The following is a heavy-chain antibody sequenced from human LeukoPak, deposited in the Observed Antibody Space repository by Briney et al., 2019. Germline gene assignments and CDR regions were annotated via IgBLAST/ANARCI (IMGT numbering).Heavy chain of an antibody. CDR3: TTLHYDSSGYYYDKDPIDY. CDR1: GFTFSNAW. V-gene: IGHV3-15*01. CDR2: IKSKTDGGTT. Sequence: GGSLRLSCAASGFTFSNAWMSWVRQAPGKGLEWVGRIKSKTDGGTTDYAAPVKGRFTISRDDSKNTLYLQMNSLKTEDTAVYYCTTLHYDSSGYYYDKDPIDYWGQGTLVTVSS. J-gene: IGHJ4*02. D-gene: IGHD3-22*01.